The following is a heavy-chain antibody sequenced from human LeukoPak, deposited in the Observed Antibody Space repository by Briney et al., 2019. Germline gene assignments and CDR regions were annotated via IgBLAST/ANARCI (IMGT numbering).Heavy chain of an antibody. D-gene: IGHD2-15*01. V-gene: IGHV3-30*04. CDR1: GFTFSSYA. J-gene: IGHJ6*02. CDR2: ISYDGSNK. Sequence: GGSLRLSCAASGFTFSSYAMHWVRQAPGKGLEWVAVISYDGSNKYYADSVKGRFTISRDNSKNTLYLQMNSLRAEDTAVYYCARGEARPGDIVVAVADLLYYGMDVWGQGTTVTVSS. CDR3: ARGEARPGDIVVAVADLLYYGMDV.